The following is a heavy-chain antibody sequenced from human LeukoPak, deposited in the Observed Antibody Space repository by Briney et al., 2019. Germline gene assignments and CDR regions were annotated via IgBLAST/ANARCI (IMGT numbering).Heavy chain of an antibody. V-gene: IGHV3-23*01. Sequence: GGSLRLSCAASGFTFSSYAMSWVRQGPGKGLEWVSVISDSGGDTSYADSGRGRFTISRDNSKNTLYLQMSSLRAEDTAVYYCAKSDCTSSSCYTIDYWGQGTLVTVSS. CDR1: GFTFSSYA. CDR2: ISDSGGDT. CDR3: AKSDCTSSSCYTIDY. J-gene: IGHJ4*02. D-gene: IGHD2-2*02.